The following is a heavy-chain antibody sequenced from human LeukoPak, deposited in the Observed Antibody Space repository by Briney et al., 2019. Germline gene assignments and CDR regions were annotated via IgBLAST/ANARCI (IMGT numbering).Heavy chain of an antibody. V-gene: IGHV4-59*01. J-gene: IGHJ6*03. CDR1: GGSISSYY. CDR3: ARSRSGSYYNVVIGYYYYYYMDV. Sequence: SETLSLTCTVSGGSISSYYWSWIRQPPGKGLEWIGYIYYSGSTNYNPSLKSRVTISVDTSKNQFSLKLSSVTAADTAVYYCARSRSGSYYNVVIGYYYYYYMDVWGKGTTVTVSS. CDR2: IYYSGST. D-gene: IGHD3-10*01.